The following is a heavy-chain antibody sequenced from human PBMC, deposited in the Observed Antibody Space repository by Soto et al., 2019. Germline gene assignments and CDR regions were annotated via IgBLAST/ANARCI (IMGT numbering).Heavy chain of an antibody. CDR2: INAGNGNT. CDR3: ARLYYYDSSGYIMAFDI. D-gene: IGHD3-22*01. V-gene: IGHV1-3*01. CDR1: GYTFTSYA. Sequence: QVQLVQSGAEVKKPGASVKVSFKSSGYTFTSYALNWVRQAPGQRLEWMGWINAGNGNTKYSQKFQGRVTITRDTSASTAYMELSSLRSDDTVVYYCARLYYYDSSGYIMAFDIWGQGTMVTVSS. J-gene: IGHJ3*02.